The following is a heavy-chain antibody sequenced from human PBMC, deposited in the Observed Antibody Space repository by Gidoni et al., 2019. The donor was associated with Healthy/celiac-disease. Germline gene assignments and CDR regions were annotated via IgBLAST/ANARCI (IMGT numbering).Heavy chain of an antibody. D-gene: IGHD3-22*01. J-gene: IGHJ4*02. CDR1: GSSLSNARMG. Sequence: QVTLKESGPVLVKPTETLTLTCTVSGSSLSNARMGVSWIRQPPGKALEWLAHIFSNDKKSYSTSLKSRLTTSKNTPKSQVVLTITNMDPVDTATFYCARIHGGYSYDSNDYWGQGTLVTVSS. CDR2: IFSNDKK. CDR3: ARIHGGYSYDSNDY. V-gene: IGHV2-26*01.